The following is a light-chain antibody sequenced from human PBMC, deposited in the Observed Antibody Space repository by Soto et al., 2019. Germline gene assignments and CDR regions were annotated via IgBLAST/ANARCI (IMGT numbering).Light chain of an antibody. CDR2: DVS. J-gene: IGLJ1*01. Sequence: HSALTQPRSVSGSPGQSVTISCTGTSSDVGGYNYVSWYQQHPGKAPKLMIYDVSKRPSGVPDRFSGSKSGNTASLTISGLQAEDEADYYCCSYAGGGVFGTGTKLTVL. CDR1: SSDVGGYNY. V-gene: IGLV2-11*01. CDR3: CSYAGGGV.